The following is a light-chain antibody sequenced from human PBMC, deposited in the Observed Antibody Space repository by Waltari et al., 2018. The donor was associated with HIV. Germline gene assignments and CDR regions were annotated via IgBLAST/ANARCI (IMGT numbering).Light chain of an antibody. J-gene: IGLJ1*01. CDR2: GNN. CDR1: TSNIGRNT. CDR3: AAWDGSLNGYV. V-gene: IGLV1-44*01. Sequence: QSVLTQPPSASGTPGQWVTISCSGSTSNIGRNTVNWYQQLPQTAPKLLMFGNNQRPSGVPDRFSGSKSGTSASLAISGLQSEDEADYYCAAWDGSLNGYVFGTGTKVTVL.